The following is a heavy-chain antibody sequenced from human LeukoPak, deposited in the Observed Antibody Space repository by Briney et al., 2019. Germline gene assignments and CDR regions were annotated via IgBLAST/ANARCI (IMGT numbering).Heavy chain of an antibody. J-gene: IGHJ5*02. CDR1: GGSINWHY. Sequence: PSETLSLTCNVSGGSINWHYWSWIRQPAGKGLEWIGRVYSSGSTDYNPSLKSRVTISVDTSKNQFSLKLSSVTAADTAVYYCARASGYCSGGSCFPPFGGFDPWGQGTLVTVSS. D-gene: IGHD2-15*01. V-gene: IGHV4-4*07. CDR2: VYSSGST. CDR3: ARASGYCSGGSCFPPFGGFDP.